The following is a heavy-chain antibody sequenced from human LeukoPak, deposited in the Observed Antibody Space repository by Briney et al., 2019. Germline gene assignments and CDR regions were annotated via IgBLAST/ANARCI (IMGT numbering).Heavy chain of an antibody. CDR2: IRYDGSNK. CDR1: GFTFSSYG. V-gene: IGHV3-30*02. J-gene: IGHJ4*02. CDR3: AKTRGVKVGATGPFDY. D-gene: IGHD1-26*01. Sequence: GGSLRLSCAASGFTFSSYGMHWVRQAPGKGLEWVAFIRYDGSNKYYADSVKGRFTISRDNSKNTLYLQMNSLRAEDTAVYYCAKTRGVKVGATGPFDYWGQGTLVTVSS.